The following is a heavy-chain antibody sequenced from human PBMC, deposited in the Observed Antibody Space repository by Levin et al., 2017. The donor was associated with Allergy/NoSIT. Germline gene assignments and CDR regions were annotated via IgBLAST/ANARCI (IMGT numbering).Heavy chain of an antibody. CDR3: ARDGALDTEGSSFDY. CDR1: GFNFRAYA. CDR2: ISFDGTNK. Sequence: QPGGSLRLSCAASGFNFRAYAMHWVRQAPGKGLEWLAIISFDGTNKYSADSVKGRFTVSRDNSNNTLHLEMHGLRTTDTAVNYCARDGALDTEGSSFDYWGRGTQVTVSS. D-gene: IGHD1-1*01. V-gene: IGHV3-30*04. J-gene: IGHJ4*02.